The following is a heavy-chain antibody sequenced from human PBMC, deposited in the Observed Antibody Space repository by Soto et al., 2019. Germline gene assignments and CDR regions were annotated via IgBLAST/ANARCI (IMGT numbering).Heavy chain of an antibody. CDR2: INPKGGAT. V-gene: IGHV1-46*01. CDR1: GYTFSNYF. J-gene: IGHJ5*02. CDR3: ARDEGFCSGGSCTGWFDP. Sequence: QVQLVQSGAEVKRPGASVKVSCKASGYTFSNYFINWVRQAPGQGLEWVGVINPKGGATTYAQKFQGRVNMTSDTSTNTSYMTLRSLTSEDTAFYYCARDEGFCSGGSCTGWFDPWGQGTLVTVSS. D-gene: IGHD2-15*01.